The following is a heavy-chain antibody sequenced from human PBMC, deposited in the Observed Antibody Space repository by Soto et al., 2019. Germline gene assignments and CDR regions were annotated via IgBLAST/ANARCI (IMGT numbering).Heavy chain of an antibody. CDR2: INAGNGNT. CDR3: ARSQGAAAGDNWFDP. V-gene: IGHV1-3*01. D-gene: IGHD6-13*01. Sequence: ASVKVSCKASGYTFTIYAMHWVRQAPGQRLEWMGWINAGNGNTKYSQKFQGRVTITRDTSASTAYMELSSLRSEDTAVYYCARSQGAAAGDNWFDPWGQGTLVTVSS. J-gene: IGHJ5*02. CDR1: GYTFTIYA.